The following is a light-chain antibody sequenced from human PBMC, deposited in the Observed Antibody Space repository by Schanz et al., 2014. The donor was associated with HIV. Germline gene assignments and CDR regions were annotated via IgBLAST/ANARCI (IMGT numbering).Light chain of an antibody. CDR1: QSVSSN. J-gene: IGKJ3*01. V-gene: IGKV3-15*01. CDR3: QHYGSS. Sequence: EIVMTQSPATLSVSPGERATLSCRASQSVSSNLAWYQQKPGQAPRLLIYGASTRATGIPARFSGSGSGTEFTLTISRLEPEDFAVYYCQHYGSSFGPGTKVEIK. CDR2: GAS.